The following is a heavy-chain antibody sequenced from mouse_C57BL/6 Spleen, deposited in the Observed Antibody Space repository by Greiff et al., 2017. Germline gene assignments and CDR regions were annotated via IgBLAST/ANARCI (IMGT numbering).Heavy chain of an antibody. Sequence: QVQLQQPGAELVRPGSSVKLSCKASGYTFTSYWMDWVKQRPGQGLEWIGNIYPSDSETHYNQKFKDKATLTVDKSSSTAYMQLSSLTSEDSAVYYCARGRDSSGDSFAYWGQGTLVTVSA. CDR3: ARGRDSSGDSFAY. J-gene: IGHJ3*01. V-gene: IGHV1-61*01. D-gene: IGHD3-2*02. CDR1: GYTFTSYW. CDR2: IYPSDSET.